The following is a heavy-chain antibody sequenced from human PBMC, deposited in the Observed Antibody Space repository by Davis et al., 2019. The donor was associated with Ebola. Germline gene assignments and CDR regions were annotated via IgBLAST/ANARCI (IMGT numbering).Heavy chain of an antibody. Sequence: MPSETLSLTCTVSGGSISSGGYYWSWIRQPPGKGLEWIGEINHSGSTNYNPSLKSRVTISVDTSKNQFSLKLSSVTAADTAVYYCARDSGYSWGIDYWGQGTLVTVSS. CDR2: INHSGST. V-gene: IGHV4-39*07. CDR1: GGSISSGGYY. D-gene: IGHD5-18*01. CDR3: ARDSGYSWGIDY. J-gene: IGHJ4*02.